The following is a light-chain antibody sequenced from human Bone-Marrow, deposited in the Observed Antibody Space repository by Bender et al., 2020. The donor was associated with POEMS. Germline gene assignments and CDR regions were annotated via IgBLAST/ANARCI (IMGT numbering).Light chain of an antibody. Sequence: TGSSSNIGAGYDVPWYQQLPGTAPKLLIYSNINRPSGVPDRFSGSKSGTSASLAITGLQAEDEADYYCQSYDSSLSGYVFGTGTMVTVL. CDR1: SSNIGAGYD. CDR2: SNI. V-gene: IGLV1-40*01. J-gene: IGLJ1*01. CDR3: QSYDSSLSGYV.